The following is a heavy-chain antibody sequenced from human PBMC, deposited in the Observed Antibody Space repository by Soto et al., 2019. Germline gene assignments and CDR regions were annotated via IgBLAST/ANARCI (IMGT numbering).Heavy chain of an antibody. Sequence: QVQLQESGPGLVKPSETLSLTCTVSGGSITSYYWSWIRQPPGKGLEWIGYIYYSGSTNYNPSLKSRVTISVDTSKNQCSLKLSSVTAADTAVYYCARMHSSSWPFDYWGQGTLVTVSS. D-gene: IGHD6-13*01. V-gene: IGHV4-59*01. CDR2: IYYSGST. J-gene: IGHJ4*02. CDR3: ARMHSSSWPFDY. CDR1: GGSITSYY.